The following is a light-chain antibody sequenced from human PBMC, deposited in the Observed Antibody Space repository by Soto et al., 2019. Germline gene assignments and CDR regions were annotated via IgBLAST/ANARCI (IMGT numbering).Light chain of an antibody. CDR3: QSYDSSLSGYVV. CDR2: GNS. CDR1: SSNIGAGYD. V-gene: IGLV1-40*01. J-gene: IGLJ2*01. Sequence: QLVLTQPPSVSGAPGQRVTFSCTGSSSNIGAGYDVHWYQQLPGTAPKLLIYGNSNRPSGVPDRFSGSKSGTSASLAITGLQAEDEADYYCQSYDSSLSGYVVFGGGTKLTVL.